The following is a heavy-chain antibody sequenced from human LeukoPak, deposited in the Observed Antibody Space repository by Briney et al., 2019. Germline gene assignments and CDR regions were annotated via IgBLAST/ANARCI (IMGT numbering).Heavy chain of an antibody. CDR2: IYISGRT. D-gene: IGHD5-18*01. V-gene: IGHV4-4*07. J-gene: IGHJ4*02. Sequence: SETLSLTCTVSGGSISTYYWSWTRQPAGKGLEWIGRIYISGRTNYNPSLQSRVTMSVDTSGNQFSLKLRSVTAADTAVYYCAREASDTAMATYYFDYWGQGTLVTVSS. CDR3: AREASDTAMATYYFDY. CDR1: GGSISTYY.